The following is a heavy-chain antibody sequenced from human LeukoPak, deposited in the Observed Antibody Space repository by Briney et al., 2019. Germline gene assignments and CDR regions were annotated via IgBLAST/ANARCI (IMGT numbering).Heavy chain of an antibody. CDR1: GGSISSGGYY. Sequence: SETLSLTCTVSGGSISSGGYYWSWIRQHPGKGLEWIGYIYYSGSTYYNPSLKSRVTISVDTSKNQFSLKLSSVTAADTAVYYCAREAYGSGSYYSPPSYWGQGTLVTVSS. CDR3: AREAYGSGSYYSPPSY. CDR2: IYYSGST. V-gene: IGHV4-31*03. J-gene: IGHJ4*02. D-gene: IGHD3-10*01.